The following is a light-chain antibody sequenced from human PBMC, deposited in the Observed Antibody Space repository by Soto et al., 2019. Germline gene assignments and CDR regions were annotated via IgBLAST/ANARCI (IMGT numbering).Light chain of an antibody. V-gene: IGKV3D-20*02. CDR2: DAS. J-gene: IGKJ5*01. CDR3: HQRSNWPPDT. CDR1: QIVRSN. Sequence: EMMLTQSPGTLSLSPGDRATLSCRASQIVRSNSLAWYQQTPGQPPRLLIYDASTRAPGVPARFSGSGSGTDFTLTITSLEPEGFAVYYCHQRSNWPPDTFGQGTRLEIK.